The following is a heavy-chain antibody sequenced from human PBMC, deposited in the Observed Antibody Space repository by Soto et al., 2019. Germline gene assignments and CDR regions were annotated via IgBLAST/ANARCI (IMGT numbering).Heavy chain of an antibody. V-gene: IGHV3-7*01. D-gene: IGHD3-16*01. J-gene: IGHJ6*02. CDR3: VGALTYEVPYYYYGMYX. CDR1: GFIFSTYL. CDR2: INQGGNEK. Sequence: GGSLRLSFEASGFIFSTYLMSWVRQAPGKGLEWVSNINQGGNEKFYVYSVKVRFTISRDNDKKSLFLQMNSLIPEDTAVYYCVGALTYEVPYYYYGMYXWGQGTTVTVS.